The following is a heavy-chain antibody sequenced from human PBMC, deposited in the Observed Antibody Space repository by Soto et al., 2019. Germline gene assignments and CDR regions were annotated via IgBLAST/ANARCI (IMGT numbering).Heavy chain of an antibody. CDR2: MNPGSGDT. J-gene: IGHJ5*02. D-gene: IGHD3-16*01. CDR3: ARMATFGSLNWFDP. CDR1: GYSFTNND. Sequence: RASVKVSCTASGYSFTNNDVSWVRQALGQGLEWMGWMNPGSGDTGYAQKFRGRVTMTRDISIATAYMELSSLRSDDTAIYYCARMATFGSLNWFDPWGQGTLVTVSS. V-gene: IGHV1-8*01.